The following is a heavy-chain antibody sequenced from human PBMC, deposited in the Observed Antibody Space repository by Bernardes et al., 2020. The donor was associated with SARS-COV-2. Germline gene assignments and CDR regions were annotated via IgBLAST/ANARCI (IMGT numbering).Heavy chain of an antibody. J-gene: IGHJ3*02. CDR2: IYHSGST. CDR3: ARVGDDYGDYSGGAFDI. V-gene: IGHV4-30-2*01. D-gene: IGHD4-17*01. CDR1: GGSISSGGYS. Sequence: SETLSLTCAVSGGSISSGGYSWSWIRQPPGKGLEWIGYIYHSGSTYYNPSLKSRVTISVDRSKNQFSLKLSSVTAADTAVYYCARVGDDYGDYSGGAFDIWGQGTMVTVSS.